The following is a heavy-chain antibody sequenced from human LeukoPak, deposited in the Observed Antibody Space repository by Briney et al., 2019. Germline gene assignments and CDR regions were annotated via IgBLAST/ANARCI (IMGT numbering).Heavy chain of an antibody. CDR3: ARGHRYCSGGSCYLIDY. CDR1: GYTFTSYD. V-gene: IGHV1-8*02. Sequence: GASVKVSCKASGYTFTSYDINWVRQATGQGLEWMGWMNPNSGNTGYAQKFQGRVTMTRNTSISTAYMELSSLRSEDTAVYYCARGHRYCSGGSCYLIDYWGQGTLVTVSS. J-gene: IGHJ4*02. CDR2: MNPNSGNT. D-gene: IGHD2-15*01.